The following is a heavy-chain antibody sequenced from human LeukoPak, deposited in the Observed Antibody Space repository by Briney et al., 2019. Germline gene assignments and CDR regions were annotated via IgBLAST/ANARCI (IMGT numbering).Heavy chain of an antibody. V-gene: IGHV1-2*02. Sequence: EASVKVSCKASGYTFTGYYMHWVRQAPGQGLEWMGWINPNSGGTNYAQKFQGRVTMTRDTSISTAYMELSRLRSDDTAVYYCAXDRYDYGDYVSIYWGQGTLVTVSS. J-gene: IGHJ4*02. D-gene: IGHD4-17*01. CDR2: INPNSGGT. CDR3: AXDRYDYGDYVSIY. CDR1: GYTFTGYY.